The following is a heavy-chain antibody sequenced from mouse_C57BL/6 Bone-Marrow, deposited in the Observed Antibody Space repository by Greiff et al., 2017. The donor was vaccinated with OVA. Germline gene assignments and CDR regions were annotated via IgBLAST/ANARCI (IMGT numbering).Heavy chain of an antibody. D-gene: IGHD2-3*01. V-gene: IGHV7-3*01. CDR2: IRNKANGYTT. Sequence: EVKVVESGGGLVQPGGSLSLSCAASGFTFTDYYMSWVRQPPGKALEWLGFIRNKANGYTTEYSASVKGRFTISRDNSQSILYLQMNALRAEDSATYYCARYPAWLLHYYAMYYWGQGTSVTVSS. CDR1: GFTFTDYY. CDR3: ARYPAWLLHYYAMYY. J-gene: IGHJ4*01.